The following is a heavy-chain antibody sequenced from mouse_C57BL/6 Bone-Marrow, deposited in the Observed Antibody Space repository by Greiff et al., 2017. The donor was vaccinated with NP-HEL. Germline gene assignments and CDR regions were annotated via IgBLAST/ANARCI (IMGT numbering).Heavy chain of an antibody. CDR3: ARKILTGTGVYFDY. D-gene: IGHD3-3*01. J-gene: IGHJ2*01. Sequence: QVQLQQSGAELARPGASVKLSCKASGYTFTSYGISWVKQRTGQGLEWIGEIYPRSGNTYYNEKVKGKATLTADKSSSTAYMELRSLTSEDSAVYFCARKILTGTGVYFDYWGQGTTLTVSS. V-gene: IGHV1-81*01. CDR2: IYPRSGNT. CDR1: GYTFTSYG.